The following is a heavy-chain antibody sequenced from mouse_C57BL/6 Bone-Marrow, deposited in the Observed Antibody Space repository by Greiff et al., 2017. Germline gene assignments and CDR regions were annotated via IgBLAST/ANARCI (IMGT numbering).Heavy chain of an antibody. D-gene: IGHD1-1*01. J-gene: IGHJ4*01. Sequence: EVKVVESGGGLVQSGRSLRLSCATSGFTFSDFYMEWVRQAPGKGLEWIAASRNKANDYTTEYSASVKGRFIVSRDTYPSILYLQVNALRAEDTAMYYCARDAGTTVVSAMDYWGQGTSVTVSS. V-gene: IGHV7-1*01. CDR3: ARDAGTTVVSAMDY. CDR2: SRNKANDYTT. CDR1: GFTFSDFY.